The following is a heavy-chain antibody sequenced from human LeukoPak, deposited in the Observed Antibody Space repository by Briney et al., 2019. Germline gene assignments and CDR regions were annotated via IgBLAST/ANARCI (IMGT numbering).Heavy chain of an antibody. J-gene: IGHJ4*02. V-gene: IGHV3-23*01. D-gene: IGHD5-12*01. CDR3: TTRLRNHFDY. Sequence: GGSLRLSCAASGFTFSSYAMNWVRQAPGKGLEWVSTISDGSRDTHYAGSVKGRFTISRDDSQNIVYLQMDSLRAEDTALYYCTTRLRNHFDYWGQGTQVTVSS. CDR2: ISDGSRDT. CDR1: GFTFSSYA.